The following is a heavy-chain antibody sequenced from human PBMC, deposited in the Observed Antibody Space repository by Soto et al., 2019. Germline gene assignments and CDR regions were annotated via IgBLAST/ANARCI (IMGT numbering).Heavy chain of an antibody. CDR2: ISYDGSNK. J-gene: IGHJ6*02. Sequence: GGSLRLSCAASGFTFSSYAMHWVRQAPGKGLEWVAVISYDGSNKYYADSVKGRFTISRDNSKNTLYLQMNSLRAEDTAVYYCAREGWDSSSQPYGMDVWGQGTTVTVSS. CDR3: AREGWDSSSQPYGMDV. V-gene: IGHV3-30-3*01. CDR1: GFTFSSYA. D-gene: IGHD6-13*01.